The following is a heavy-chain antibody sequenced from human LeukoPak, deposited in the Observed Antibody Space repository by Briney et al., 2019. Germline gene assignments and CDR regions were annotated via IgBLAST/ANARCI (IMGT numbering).Heavy chain of an antibody. CDR2: IYYSGST. J-gene: IGHJ6*03. D-gene: IGHD7-27*01. Sequence: SETLSLTCPVSGGSISSYHWSWMRQPPGKRLEWIGYIYYSGSTNYNPSLKSRVTISVDTSKNQFSLKLSSVTAADTAVYYCARGGKLRIYYYYYYMDDWGKGSTVTVSS. CDR3: ARGGKLRIYYYYYYMDD. CDR1: GGSISSYH. V-gene: IGHV4-59*01.